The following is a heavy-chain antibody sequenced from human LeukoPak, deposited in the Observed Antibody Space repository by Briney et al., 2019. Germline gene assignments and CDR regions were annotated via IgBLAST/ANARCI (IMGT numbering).Heavy chain of an antibody. V-gene: IGHV1-18*01. Sequence: GASVKVSCKASGYTFTSYGISWVRQAPGQGLEWMGWISAYNGNTNYAQKLQGRVTMTTDTSTSTAYMELRSLRSDDTAVYYCARAYSTSFDNWFDPWGQGTLVTVSS. CDR3: ARAYSTSFDNWFDP. CDR1: GYTFTSYG. D-gene: IGHD1-26*01. J-gene: IGHJ5*02. CDR2: ISAYNGNT.